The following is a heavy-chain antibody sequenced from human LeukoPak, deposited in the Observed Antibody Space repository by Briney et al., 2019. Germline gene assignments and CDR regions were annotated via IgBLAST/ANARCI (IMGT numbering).Heavy chain of an antibody. J-gene: IGHJ4*02. CDR3: AKDEVSCGSCYLS. CDR2: ISYDESNK. D-gene: IGHD2-15*01. Sequence: GGSLRVSCAASGFTFSSYGMHWVRQAPGKGLEWVAVISYDESNKYYADSVKGRFTISRDNSKNTLYLQMNSLRAEDTAVYYCAKDEVSCGSCYLSWGQGTLVTVSS. V-gene: IGHV3-30*18. CDR1: GFTFSSYG.